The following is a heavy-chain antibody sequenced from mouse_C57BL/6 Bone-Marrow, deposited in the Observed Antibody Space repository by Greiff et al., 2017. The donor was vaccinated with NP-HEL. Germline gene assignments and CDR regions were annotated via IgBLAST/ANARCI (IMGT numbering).Heavy chain of an antibody. CDR3: TRKYYGSSYSAWFAY. CDR1: GYTFTSYW. V-gene: IGHV1-5*01. Sequence: VQLQQSGTVLARPGASVKMFCKTSGYTFTSYWMHWVKQRPGQGLEWIGAIYPGNSDTSYNQKFKGKAKLTAVTSASTAYMELSSLTNEDSAVYYCTRKYYGSSYSAWFAYWGQGTLVTVSA. J-gene: IGHJ3*01. CDR2: IYPGNSDT. D-gene: IGHD1-1*01.